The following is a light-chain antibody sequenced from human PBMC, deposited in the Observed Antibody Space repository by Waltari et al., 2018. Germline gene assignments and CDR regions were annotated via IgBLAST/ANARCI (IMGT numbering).Light chain of an antibody. V-gene: IGKV3-20*01. CDR3: QHYGSSLWT. CDR1: QTVSSAKY. J-gene: IGKJ1*01. CDR2: AAS. Sequence: LSLSPGERATLSCMASQTVSSAKYVAWYQQKAGQAPRLLIYAASSRAAGIPDRFSGSGSGTDFTLTISRLEAEDFAVYYCQHYGSSLWTFGQGTQVEMK.